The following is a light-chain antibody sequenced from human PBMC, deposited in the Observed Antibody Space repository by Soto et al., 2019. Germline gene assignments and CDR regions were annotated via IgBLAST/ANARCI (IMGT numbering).Light chain of an antibody. V-gene: IGKV3-20*01. J-gene: IGKJ4*01. CDR3: QQYGSSRIT. CDR1: QTVRNNY. CDR2: DAS. Sequence: EFVLTQSPGTLSLSPGERATLSCRASQTVRNNYLAWYQQKPGQAPRLLIYDASSRATGIPDRFSGGGSGTDFTLTISRLEPEDFAVYYCQQYGSSRITFGGGTKVDIK.